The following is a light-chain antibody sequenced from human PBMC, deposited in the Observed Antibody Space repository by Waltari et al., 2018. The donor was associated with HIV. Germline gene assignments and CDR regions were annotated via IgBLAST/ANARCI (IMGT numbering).Light chain of an antibody. V-gene: IGKV4-1*01. CDR2: WAS. J-gene: IGKJ1*01. CDR3: KQYYSTPRT. Sequence: DIVMTQSPDSLAVSLGERATINCKSSQSVLYSSNNKNYLAWYQQKPGQPPKLLIYWASTRESGVPNRSSGRGLGTDFTLPISSLQGEDVAVYYCKQYYSTPRTFGQGPRWKSN. CDR1: QSVLYSSNNKNY.